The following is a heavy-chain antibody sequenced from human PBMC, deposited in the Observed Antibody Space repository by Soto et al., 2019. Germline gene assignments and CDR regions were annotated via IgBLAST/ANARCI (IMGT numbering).Heavy chain of an antibody. D-gene: IGHD3-3*01. Sequence: GGSLRLSCAASGFTFSNYWMHWVRQAPGKGLVWVSLINSDGSSTSYADSVKGRFTISRDNAKNTLYLQMNSLRAEDTAVYYCAREDYDFWVSYYHYFDYWGQGTLVTVSS. V-gene: IGHV3-74*01. CDR1: GFTFSNYW. CDR3: AREDYDFWVSYYHYFDY. CDR2: INSDGSST. J-gene: IGHJ4*02.